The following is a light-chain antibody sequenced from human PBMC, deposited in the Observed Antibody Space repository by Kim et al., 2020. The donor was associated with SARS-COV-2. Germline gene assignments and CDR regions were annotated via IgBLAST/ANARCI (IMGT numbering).Light chain of an antibody. CDR3: QAWDSSTAV. J-gene: IGLJ7*01. Sequence: SYELTQPPSVSVSPGQTASITCYGDKLEDKYACWYQQKPGQSPVLVIYQDSKRPSGIPERFSGSNSGNTATLTISGTQAMDEADYYCQAWDSSTAVFGGGTQLTVL. V-gene: IGLV3-1*01. CDR1: KLEDKY. CDR2: QDS.